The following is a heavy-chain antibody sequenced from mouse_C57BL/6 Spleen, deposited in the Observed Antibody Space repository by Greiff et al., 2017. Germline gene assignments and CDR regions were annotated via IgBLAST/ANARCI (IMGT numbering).Heavy chain of an antibody. CDR1: GYTFTSYW. V-gene: IGHV1-52*01. J-gene: IGHJ2*01. Sequence: QVQLKQPGAELVRPGSSVKLSCKASGYTFTSYWMHWVKQRPIQGLEWIGNIDPSDSDTHYNQKFKGKATLTVDKSSSTAYMQLSSLTSEDSAVYDCARYYSNNYSDLDYWGQGTTLTVSS. D-gene: IGHD1-1*01. CDR2: IDPSDSDT. CDR3: ARYYSNNYSDLDY.